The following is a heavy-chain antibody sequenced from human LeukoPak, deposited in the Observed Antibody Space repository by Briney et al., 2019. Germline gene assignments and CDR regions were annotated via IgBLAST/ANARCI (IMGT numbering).Heavy chain of an antibody. D-gene: IGHD4/OR15-4a*01. CDR3: AREDPQTKVPEGMDV. CDR2: IYYSGTT. CDR1: GGSISHYY. J-gene: IGHJ6*02. Sequence: SETLSLTCTVSGGSISHYYWSWIRQPPGKGLEWIGYIYYSGTTNYNPSFKGRVTISVDTSKNQFSLKLNSVTAADTAVYYCAREDPQTKVPEGMDVWGQGTTVTVSS. V-gene: IGHV4-59*01.